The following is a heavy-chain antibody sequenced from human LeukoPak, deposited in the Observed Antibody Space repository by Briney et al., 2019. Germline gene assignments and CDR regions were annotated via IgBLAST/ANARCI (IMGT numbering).Heavy chain of an antibody. Sequence: SETLSLTCTVSGYSISSGYYWGWIRQPPGKGLEWIGSIYHSGSTYYNPSLKSRVTISVDTSKNQFSLKLSSVTAADTAVYYCARDAIAAAGTPYYYYCMDVWGKGTTVTISS. V-gene: IGHV4-38-2*02. CDR3: ARDAIAAAGTPYYYYCMDV. CDR1: GYSISSGYY. CDR2: IYHSGST. D-gene: IGHD6-13*01. J-gene: IGHJ6*03.